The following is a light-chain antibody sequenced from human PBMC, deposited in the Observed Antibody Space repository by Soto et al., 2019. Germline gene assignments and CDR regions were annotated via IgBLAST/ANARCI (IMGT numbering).Light chain of an antibody. Sequence: EIELTQSPATLSVAAGGTVTLSCRARQSIRTNVAWYQQIPGQAPRLLVYGASTRATGVPARFSGSGSGIEFTLTISSLQSEDSACYYCQQYFNWPLTWTFGPGTKVQIK. CDR3: QQYFNWPLTWT. CDR1: QSIRTN. CDR2: GAS. V-gene: IGKV3-15*01. J-gene: IGKJ1*01.